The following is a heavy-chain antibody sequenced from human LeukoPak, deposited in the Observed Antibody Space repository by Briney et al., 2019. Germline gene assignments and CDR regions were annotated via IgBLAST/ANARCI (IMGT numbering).Heavy chain of an antibody. V-gene: IGHV3-30*02. CDR1: GFTFSSYG. Sequence: QPGGSLRLSCAASGFTFSSYGMHWVRQAPGKGLEWVAFIRYDGSNKYYADSVKGRFTISRDNSKNTLYPQMNSLRAEDMAVYYCAKDLGELIPFDIWGQGTMVTVSS. D-gene: IGHD3-10*01. J-gene: IGHJ3*02. CDR2: IRYDGSNK. CDR3: AKDLGELIPFDI.